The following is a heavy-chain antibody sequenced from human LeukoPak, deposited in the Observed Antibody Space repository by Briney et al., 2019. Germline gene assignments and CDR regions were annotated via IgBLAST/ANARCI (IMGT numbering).Heavy chain of an antibody. V-gene: IGHV1-46*01. D-gene: IGHD3-10*01. CDR2: SNPSGGNT. CDR3: AGCPYGSGSYYTGDDAFDI. CDR1: GYTFTSYY. Sequence: GASVTVSCKASGYTFTSYYMHWVRQAPGQGRGWMGLSNPSGGNTSYAPKFQGRVTLTRETSPSTVYMELSSLRSEDTAVSYCAGCPYGSGSYYTGDDAFDIWGQGTMVTVSS. J-gene: IGHJ3*02.